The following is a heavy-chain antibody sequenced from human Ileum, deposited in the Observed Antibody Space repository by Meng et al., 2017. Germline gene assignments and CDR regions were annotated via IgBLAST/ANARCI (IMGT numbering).Heavy chain of an antibody. J-gene: IGHJ6*02. D-gene: IGHD3-3*01. CDR3: ARVASKDDFWSGYAYYGMDV. CDR2: ISYDGSNK. CDR1: GFTFSSYA. Sequence: GESLKISCAASGFTFSSYAMHWVRQAPGKGLEWVAVISYDGSNKYYADSVKGRFTISRDNSKNTLYLQMNSLRAEDTAVYYCARVASKDDFWSGYAYYGMDVWGQGTTVTVSS. V-gene: IGHV3-30*01.